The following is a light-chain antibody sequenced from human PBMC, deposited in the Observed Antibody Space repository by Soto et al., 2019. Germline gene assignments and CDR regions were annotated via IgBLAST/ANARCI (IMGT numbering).Light chain of an antibody. CDR3: QVWDRTSDHYV. Sequence: SYVLTQPPSVSVAPGQTATITCGGNNIGSKSVPWYQQKPGQAPVLVVYGDSDRPSGIPERFSGSNSGNTATLTITRVEAGDEADYYCQVWDRTSDHYVFGTGTKLTVL. J-gene: IGLJ1*01. V-gene: IGLV3-21*02. CDR2: GDS. CDR1: NIGSKS.